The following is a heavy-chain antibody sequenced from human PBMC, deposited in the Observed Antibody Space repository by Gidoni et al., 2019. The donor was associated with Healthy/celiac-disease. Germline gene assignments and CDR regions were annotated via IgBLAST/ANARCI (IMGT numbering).Heavy chain of an antibody. V-gene: IGHV1-2*02. J-gene: IGHJ4*02. CDR2: INPNSGGT. CDR1: GYTFTGYY. D-gene: IGHD2-8*01. Sequence: QVQLVQSGAEVKKPGASVKVSCKASGYTFTGYYMHWVRQAPGQGLEWMGWINPNSGGTNYAQKFQGRVTMTRDTSISTAYMELSRLRSDDTAVYYCARGPYCGNGVCYKTHFDYWGQGTLVTVSS. CDR3: ARGPYCGNGVCYKTHFDY.